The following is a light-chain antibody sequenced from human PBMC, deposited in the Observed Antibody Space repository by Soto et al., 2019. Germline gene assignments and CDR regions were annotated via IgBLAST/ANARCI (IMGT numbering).Light chain of an antibody. CDR1: QSIMFS. Sequence: EIVMTQSPATLSVSPGERATLSCRASQSIMFSLAWYQQKPGQAPRLLISGASTRATGIPARFSGSGSGKEFTLTISSLQSEDFAVYYCQQYDNWPRTFGQGTRVDFK. J-gene: IGKJ1*01. CDR3: QQYDNWPRT. V-gene: IGKV3-15*01. CDR2: GAS.